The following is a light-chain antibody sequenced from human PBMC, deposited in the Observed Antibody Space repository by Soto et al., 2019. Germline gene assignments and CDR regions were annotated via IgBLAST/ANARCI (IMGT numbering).Light chain of an antibody. CDR1: QRVSSSTY. CDR2: DAS. CDR3: MQSTQLPPT. J-gene: IGKJ5*01. Sequence: EIVLAQAPGTLSFSRGERAALSGRGVQRVSSSTYLAWYQQRPGQAPRLLIYDASSRATGIPDRFSGSGSGTDFTLEISRVETDDVGIYYCMQSTQLPPTFGQGTRLEIK. V-gene: IGKV3D-20*02.